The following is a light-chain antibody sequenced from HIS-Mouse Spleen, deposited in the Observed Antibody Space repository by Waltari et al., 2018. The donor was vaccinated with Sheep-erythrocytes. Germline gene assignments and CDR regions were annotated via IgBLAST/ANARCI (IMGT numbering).Light chain of an antibody. CDR3: CSYAGSYNHV. CDR2: DVS. Sequence: QSALTQPRSVSGSPGQSVTISCTGTSSDVGGYNYVSWYQQHPGKAPKLLIYDVSKRPSGVPVLCSGSKSGNTASLTISGLQAEDEADYYCCSYAGSYNHVFATGTKVTVL. V-gene: IGLV2-11*01. J-gene: IGLJ1*01. CDR1: SSDVGGYNY.